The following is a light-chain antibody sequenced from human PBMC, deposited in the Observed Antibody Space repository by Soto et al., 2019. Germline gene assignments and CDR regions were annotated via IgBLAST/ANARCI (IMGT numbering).Light chain of an antibody. J-gene: IGKJ1*01. CDR1: QTISSW. V-gene: IGKV1-5*01. CDR3: QQYNSYPWT. Sequence: DIQMTQSPSARDGSVGAGVTSTCRASQTISSWLAWYQQKPGKAPKLLIYDASSLESGVPSRFSGSGSGTEFTLTITSLQPDDFATYYCQQYNSYPWTFGQGTKVDNK. CDR2: DAS.